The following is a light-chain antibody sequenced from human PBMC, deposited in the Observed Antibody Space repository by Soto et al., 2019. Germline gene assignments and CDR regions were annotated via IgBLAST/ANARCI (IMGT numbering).Light chain of an antibody. CDR3: QQYNSYST. V-gene: IGKV1-5*01. CDR1: RSISSW. CDR2: DGS. Sequence: DIQMTQSPSTLSASVGDRVAITCRASRSISSWLAWYQQKPGKAPKLLIYDGSNLESGVPSRFSGSGSGTEFTLTISGLQSDDFATYYCQQYNSYSTFGQGTKVEIK. J-gene: IGKJ1*01.